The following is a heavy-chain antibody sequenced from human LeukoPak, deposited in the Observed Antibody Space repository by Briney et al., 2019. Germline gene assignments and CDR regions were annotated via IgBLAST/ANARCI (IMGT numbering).Heavy chain of an antibody. CDR2: INPNSGGT. V-gene: IGHV1-2*02. CDR1: GYTFTSYY. J-gene: IGHJ4*02. Sequence: GASVKVSCKASGYTFTSYYMHWVRQAPGQGLEWMGWINPNSGGTNYAQKFQGRVTMTRDTSISTAYMELSRLRSDDTAVYYCARRPTTVTTHFDYWGQGTLVTVSS. D-gene: IGHD4-11*01. CDR3: ARRPTTVTTHFDY.